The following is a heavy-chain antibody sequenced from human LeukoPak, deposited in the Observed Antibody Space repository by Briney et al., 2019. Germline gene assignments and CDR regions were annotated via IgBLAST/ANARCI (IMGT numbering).Heavy chain of an antibody. V-gene: IGHV3-74*01. CDR1: GNYW. CDR2: INSDGSWT. CDR3: VSFYETY. Sequence: GGSLRLSCAASGNYWVHWVRQAPGKGLVWVSHINSDGSWTSYADSVKGRFTISKDNAKNTVYLQMNNLRAEDTAVYYCVSFYETYWGRGTLVTVSS. D-gene: IGHD2/OR15-2a*01. J-gene: IGHJ4*02.